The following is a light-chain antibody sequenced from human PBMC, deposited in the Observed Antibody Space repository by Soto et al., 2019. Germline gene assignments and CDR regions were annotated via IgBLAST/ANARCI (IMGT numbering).Light chain of an antibody. CDR1: QSVSSSY. Sequence: IVVKQSPGTLSLSPGERATLSCRASQSVSSSYLAWYQQKPGQAPRLLIYGASSRATGIPDRFSGSGSGTDFTLTISRLEPEDFAVYFCQQYGTSPWTFGQGTKVDIK. CDR3: QQYGTSPWT. V-gene: IGKV3-20*01. J-gene: IGKJ1*01. CDR2: GAS.